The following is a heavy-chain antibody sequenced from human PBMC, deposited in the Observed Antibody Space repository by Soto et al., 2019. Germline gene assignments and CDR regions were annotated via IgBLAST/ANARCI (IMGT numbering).Heavy chain of an antibody. V-gene: IGHV3-23*01. CDR1: GFTFSSYA. CDR2: ISGSSGRT. CDR3: AKELCFGELNYYYMDV. J-gene: IGHJ6*03. Sequence: QLLESGGGLVQPGGSLRLSCAASGFTFSSYALSWVRQAPGKGLEWVSGISGSSGRTNYADSVKGRFTISRDNPKNTLFLQMDSLRVEDTAVYFCAKELCFGELNYYYMDVWGKGTTFTVSS. D-gene: IGHD3-10*01.